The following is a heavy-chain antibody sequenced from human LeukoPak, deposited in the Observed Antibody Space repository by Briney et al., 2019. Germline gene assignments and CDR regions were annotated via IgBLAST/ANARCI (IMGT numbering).Heavy chain of an antibody. J-gene: IGHJ4*02. Sequence: PSETLSLTCTVSGGSISSYYWGWIRQPPGKGLEWIGSIYYSGSTYYNPSLKSRVTISVDTSKNQFSLKLSSVTAADTAVYYCARVPDTAMVTQYFDYWGQGTLVTVSS. CDR1: GGSISSYY. V-gene: IGHV4-39*07. CDR2: IYYSGST. D-gene: IGHD5-18*01. CDR3: ARVPDTAMVTQYFDY.